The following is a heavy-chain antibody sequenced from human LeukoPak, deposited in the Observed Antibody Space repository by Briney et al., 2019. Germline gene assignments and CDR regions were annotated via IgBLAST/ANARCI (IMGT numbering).Heavy chain of an antibody. D-gene: IGHD2-2*01. Sequence: SETLSLTCAVYGGSFSGYYWSWIRQPPGKGLEWIGEINHSGSTNYNPSLKSRVTISVDTSKNQFSLKLSSVTAADTAVYYCARQVRGIGYCSSTSCYYYYYYYYMDVWGKGTTVTVSS. CDR2: INHSGST. J-gene: IGHJ6*03. CDR1: GGSFSGYY. V-gene: IGHV4-34*01. CDR3: ARQVRGIGYCSSTSCYYYYYYYYMDV.